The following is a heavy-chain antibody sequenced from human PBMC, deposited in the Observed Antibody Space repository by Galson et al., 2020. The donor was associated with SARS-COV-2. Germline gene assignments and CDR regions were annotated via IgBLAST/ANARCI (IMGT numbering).Heavy chain of an antibody. CDR3: AKDASHYDSSGYPDY. CDR1: GFIFSSYA. V-gene: IGHV3-30*02. CDR2: IQYDGSNK. J-gene: IGHJ4*02. Sequence: GGSLRLSCAASGFIFSSYAIHWVRQAPGKGLEWVAFIQYDGSNKYYADSVKGRFTISRDNSKNTLYLQINSLRAEDTAVYYCAKDASHYDSSGYPDYWGQGTLVTVSS. D-gene: IGHD3-22*01.